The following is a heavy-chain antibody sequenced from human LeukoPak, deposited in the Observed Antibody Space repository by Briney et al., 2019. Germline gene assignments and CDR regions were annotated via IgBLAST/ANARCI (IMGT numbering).Heavy chain of an antibody. CDR2: ISDDSSFT. J-gene: IGHJ4*02. CDR1: GLRFRSYA. D-gene: IGHD2-15*01. Sequence: PGGSLRLSCVASGLRFRSYAMNWVRQAPGKGLECISTISDDSSFTYYADSVKGRSAIPRDDSKNTLYLQMNNLKVEDTAVYYCAKGRCSGVGCDSFHSWGQGALVTVSS. CDR3: AKGRCSGVGCDSFHS. V-gene: IGHV3-23*01.